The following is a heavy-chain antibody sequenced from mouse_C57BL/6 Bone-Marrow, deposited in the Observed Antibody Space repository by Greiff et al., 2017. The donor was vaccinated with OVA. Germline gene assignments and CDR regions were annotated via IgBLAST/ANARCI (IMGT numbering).Heavy chain of an antibody. CDR1: GYTFTSYW. J-gene: IGHJ2*01. CDR2: FYTGSGST. Sequence: QVQLKQPGAELVKSGASVMMSCKASGYTFTSYWITWVKQRPGQGLEWIGDFYTGSGSTNYNEKFKSKATLTVDTSSSTAYMQLSSLTSENSAVYYCAREFYYGSSYLCDYRGQGTALTVTS. V-gene: IGHV1-55*01. CDR3: AREFYYGSSYLCDY. D-gene: IGHD1-1*01.